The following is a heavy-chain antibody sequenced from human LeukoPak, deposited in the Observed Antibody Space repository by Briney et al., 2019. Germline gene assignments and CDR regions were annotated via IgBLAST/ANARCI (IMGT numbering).Heavy chain of an antibody. D-gene: IGHD6-25*01. CDR1: GGSISSSSYY. V-gene: IGHV4-39*01. CDR2: IYYSGST. CDR3: ARSRGWHLLLLDY. J-gene: IGHJ4*02. Sequence: SETLSLTCTVSGGSISSSSYYWGWIRQPPGKGLEWIGSIYYSGSTYYNPSLKSRVTISVDTSKNQFSLKLNSVTAADTAVYYCARSRGWHLLLLDYWGQGTLVTVSS.